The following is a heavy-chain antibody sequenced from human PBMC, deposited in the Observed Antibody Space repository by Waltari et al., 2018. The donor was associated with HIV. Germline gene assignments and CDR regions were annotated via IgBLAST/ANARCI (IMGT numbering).Heavy chain of an antibody. V-gene: IGHV1-2*04. CDR2: INPGNGDT. D-gene: IGHD3-10*01. CDR1: GYTFGAYN. J-gene: IGHJ4*02. CDR3: SRSESSTWANLDF. Sequence: QVQLVQSGTEGRNHGASVTVACRPSGYTFGAYNLHWVRQAPGEGFEWVGWINPGNGDTDYAQKFQGWVTMTKGTSSNTVYLTLNRLRSDDTAIYYCSRSESSTWANLDFWGQGTLVSVSS.